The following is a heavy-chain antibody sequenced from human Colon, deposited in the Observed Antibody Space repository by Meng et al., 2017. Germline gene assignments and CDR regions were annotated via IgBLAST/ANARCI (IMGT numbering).Heavy chain of an antibody. Sequence: QGHLHEAGPGLVRPSDDLALVCTVSGGSIKSGGYHWSWVRQHPGKGLEYIGFMSDSGTTDYNPSLRSRVSISEIGSSKNQFSLTLRSVTAADTATYFCARDTLYGTDYWGQGVLVTVSS. J-gene: IGHJ4*02. V-gene: IGHV4-31*03. CDR3: ARDTLYGTDY. CDR2: MSDSGTT. D-gene: IGHD4-17*01. CDR1: GGSIKSGGYH.